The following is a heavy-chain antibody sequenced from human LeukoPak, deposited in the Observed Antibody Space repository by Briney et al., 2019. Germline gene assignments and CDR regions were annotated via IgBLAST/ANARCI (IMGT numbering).Heavy chain of an antibody. V-gene: IGHV1-46*01. CDR2: INPSGGAT. J-gene: IGHJ4*02. CDR3: ARGQTLFDY. Sequence: ASVKVSCKASGYTFTIYYMHWVRQAPGQGLEWMGIINPSGGATTYAQQFQDRVTMTRDTSTSTVYMELSSLRSEDTAVYYCARGQTLFDYWGQGTLVTVSS. CDR1: GYTFTIYY.